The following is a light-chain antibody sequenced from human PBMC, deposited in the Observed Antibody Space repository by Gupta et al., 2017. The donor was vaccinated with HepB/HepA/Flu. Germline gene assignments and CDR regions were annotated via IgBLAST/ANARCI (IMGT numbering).Light chain of an antibody. Sequence: QSALPQPASVSGSPGQSITISCTGSSSDVGHDNYVSWYQQHPGKAPKLMIYDVSDRPAGVASRFSGSKSGNTASLTIFGLQAEDEADYYCTSYTTSNKVVFGGGTKLTVL. J-gene: IGLJ3*02. CDR3: TSYTTSNKVV. CDR1: SSDVGHDNY. CDR2: DVS. V-gene: IGLV2-14*01.